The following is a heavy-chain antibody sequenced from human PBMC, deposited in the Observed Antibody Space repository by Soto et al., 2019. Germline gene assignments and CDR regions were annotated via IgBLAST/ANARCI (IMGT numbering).Heavy chain of an antibody. Sequence: PTLVNHTQTLTLTCTFSGFSLSTSGMCVSWIRQPPGKALEWLARIDWDDDKYYSTSLKTRLTISKDTSKKQVVLTMTNMEPVDTXXXXXSRIPXPVYSLFYIRRNYSYYVMDVWGQGTTVTVSS. D-gene: IGHD5-18*01. CDR3: SRIPXPVYSLFYIRRNYSYYVMDV. J-gene: IGHJ6*02. CDR2: IDWDDDK. V-gene: IGHV2-70*11. CDR1: GFSLSTSGMC.